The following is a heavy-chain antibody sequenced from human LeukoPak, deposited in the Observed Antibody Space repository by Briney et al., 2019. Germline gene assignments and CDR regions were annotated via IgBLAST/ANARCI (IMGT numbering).Heavy chain of an antibody. J-gene: IGHJ4*02. CDR2: IYPGDSDT. Sequence: GESLKISCKGSGYSFTSYWIGWERQMPGKGLEWMGIIYPGDSDTRYSPSFQGQVTISADKSISTAYLQWSSLKASDTAMYYCARHGSYYDSSGYPDYWGQGTLVTVSS. CDR3: ARHGSYYDSSGYPDY. D-gene: IGHD3-22*01. V-gene: IGHV5-51*01. CDR1: GYSFTSYW.